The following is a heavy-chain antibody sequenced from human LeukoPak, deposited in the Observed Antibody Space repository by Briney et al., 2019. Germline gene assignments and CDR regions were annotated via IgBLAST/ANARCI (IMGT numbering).Heavy chain of an antibody. CDR2: ISAYNGNT. V-gene: IGHV1-18*01. CDR1: GYTFTSYG. CDR3: ARDATVDGDYAFQYFQH. J-gene: IGHJ1*01. D-gene: IGHD4-17*01. Sequence: ASVKVSCKASGYTFTSYGISWVRQAPGQGLEWMGWISAYNGNTNYAQKLQGRVTMTTDTSTSTAYMELRSLRSDDTAVYYCARDATVDGDYAFQYFQHWGQGTLVTVSS.